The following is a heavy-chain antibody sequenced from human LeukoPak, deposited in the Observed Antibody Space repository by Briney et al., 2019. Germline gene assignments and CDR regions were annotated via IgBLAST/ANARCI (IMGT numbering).Heavy chain of an antibody. Sequence: GGSLRLSXAASGFNFSNYDMHWVRQAPGKGLEWVAFIQNDRSNKYYADSVKGRFTISRDNSKNTLYLQMNSLRAEDTAVYYRAKGDTSWGQGTLVTVSS. CDR3: AKGDTS. CDR1: GFNFSNYD. J-gene: IGHJ5*02. CDR2: IQNDRSNK. D-gene: IGHD2-21*02. V-gene: IGHV3-30*02.